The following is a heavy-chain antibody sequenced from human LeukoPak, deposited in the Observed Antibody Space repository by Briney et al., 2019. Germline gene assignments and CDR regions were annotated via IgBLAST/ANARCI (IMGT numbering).Heavy chain of an antibody. D-gene: IGHD6-19*01. CDR1: GLTVSSNF. V-gene: IGHV3-53*01. CDR3: ASWPGGWYGEDS. Sequence: GGSLRLSCAATGLTVSSNFMSWVRQAPGKGLEWVSVIYGGGSTYYADSVKGRFTISRDTPKNTLYLQMNSLRVEVTAVYYCASWPGGWYGEDSWGQGTLVTVSS. CDR2: IYGGGST. J-gene: IGHJ4*02.